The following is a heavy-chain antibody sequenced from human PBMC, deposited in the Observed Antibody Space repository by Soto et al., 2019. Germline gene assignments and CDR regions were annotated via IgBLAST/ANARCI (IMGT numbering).Heavy chain of an antibody. CDR3: ARTCSGGTCSFDY. CDR1: GFTFSSYS. Sequence: PGGSLRLSCAASGFTFSSYSMNWVRQAPGKGLEWVSVIYSGGSTYYADSVKGRFTISRDNSENTLYLQMNSLRAEDTAVYYCARTCSGGTCSFDYWGQGTLVTVS. CDR2: IYSGGST. V-gene: IGHV3-66*01. D-gene: IGHD2-15*01. J-gene: IGHJ4*02.